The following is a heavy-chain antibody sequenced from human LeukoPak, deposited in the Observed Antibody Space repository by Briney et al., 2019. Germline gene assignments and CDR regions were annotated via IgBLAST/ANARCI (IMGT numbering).Heavy chain of an antibody. Sequence: SVKVSCKASGGTFSSYAISWVRQAPGQGLEWMGRIIPIFGTANYAQKFQGRVTITTDESTSTAYMELSSLRSEDTAVYYCARDLPRPDPSSTEEPRGSDHWGQGTLVTVSS. CDR1: GGTFSSYA. J-gene: IGHJ4*02. V-gene: IGHV1-69*05. CDR3: ARDLPRPDPSSTEEPRGSDH. D-gene: IGHD6-13*01. CDR2: IIPIFGTA.